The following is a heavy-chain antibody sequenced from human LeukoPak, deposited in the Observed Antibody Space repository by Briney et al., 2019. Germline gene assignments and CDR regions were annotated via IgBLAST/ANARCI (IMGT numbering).Heavy chain of an antibody. CDR3: AREGRDRYNYD. V-gene: IGHV4-59*01. D-gene: IGHD5-24*01. J-gene: IGHJ4*02. Sequence: SSETLSLTCTVSGGSISGYYWSWIRQPPGKGLEWIGYIYYSGSTNYNPSLKSRVTISLDTSKNQFSLKLSSVTAADTAVYYCAREGRDRYNYDWGQGNLVTVSS. CDR2: IYYSGST. CDR1: GGSISGYY.